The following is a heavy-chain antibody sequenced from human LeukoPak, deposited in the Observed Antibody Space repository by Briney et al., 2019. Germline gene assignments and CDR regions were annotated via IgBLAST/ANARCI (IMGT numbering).Heavy chain of an antibody. J-gene: IGHJ5*02. CDR2: IIPIFGTA. D-gene: IGHD1-1*01. Sequence: SVKVSCKASGYTFTGYYMHWVRQAPGQGLEWMGGIIPIFGTANYAQKFQGRVTITADKSTSTAYMELSSLRSEDTAVYYCARDRLQLQSWGQGTLVTVSS. CDR1: GYTFTGYY. V-gene: IGHV1-69*06. CDR3: ARDRLQLQS.